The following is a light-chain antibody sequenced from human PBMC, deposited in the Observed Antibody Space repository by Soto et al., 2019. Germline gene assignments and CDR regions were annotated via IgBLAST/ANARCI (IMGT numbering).Light chain of an antibody. Sequence: QSVLTQSPSASASQGASVKLTCTLNSGHSSYAIAWHQQQPEKGPRYLMKLNSDGSHSKGDGIPDRFSGSSSGAERYLTISSLQSEDEADYYCQTWGTGIQVFGGGTKLTVL. CDR3: QTWGTGIQV. J-gene: IGLJ2*01. CDR1: SGHSSYA. V-gene: IGLV4-69*01. CDR2: LNSDGSH.